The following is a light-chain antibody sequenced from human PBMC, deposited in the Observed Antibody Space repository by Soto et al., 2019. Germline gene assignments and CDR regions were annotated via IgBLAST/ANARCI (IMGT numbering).Light chain of an antibody. CDR3: QQYGSSSRA. V-gene: IGKV3-20*01. Sequence: EIVLTQSPGTLSLSPGERATLSCRASSLNFTTNYLAWYQQRSGQAPRLLIYGASRRAAGIPDRFRGSGSGADFTLTISRLETEDFAMYFYQQYGSSSRAFGQGTKVEV. CDR2: GAS. CDR1: LNFTTNY. J-gene: IGKJ1*01.